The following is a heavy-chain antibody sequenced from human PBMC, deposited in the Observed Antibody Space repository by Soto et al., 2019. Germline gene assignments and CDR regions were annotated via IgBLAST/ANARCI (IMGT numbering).Heavy chain of an antibody. CDR3: AKDGRGSGSHYNSVGY. CDR2: IYSTGTT. V-gene: IGHV3-53*01. CDR1: GFTVGNNY. J-gene: IGHJ4*02. Sequence: EVQLVESGGGLIQPGGSLKLSCAASGFTVGNNYMSWVRQAPGKGLEWVSLIYSTGTTKYADSVKGRFTVSRDNANTTLYLQMKSLRAEDTAVYYCAKDGRGSGSHYNSVGYWGQGTRVTVSS. D-gene: IGHD3-10*01.